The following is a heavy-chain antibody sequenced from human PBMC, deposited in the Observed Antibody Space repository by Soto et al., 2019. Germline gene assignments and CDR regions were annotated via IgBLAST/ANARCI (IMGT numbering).Heavy chain of an antibody. Sequence: ASVKVSCKASGYTFTSYGISWVRQAPGQGLEWMGWISAYNGNTNYAQKLQGRVTMTTDTSTSTAYMELRSLRSDDTAVYYCARSYYDILTGYHNWFDPWGQGTLVTVSS. CDR2: ISAYNGNT. J-gene: IGHJ5*02. CDR1: GYTFTSYG. D-gene: IGHD3-9*01. V-gene: IGHV1-18*01. CDR3: ARSYYDILTGYHNWFDP.